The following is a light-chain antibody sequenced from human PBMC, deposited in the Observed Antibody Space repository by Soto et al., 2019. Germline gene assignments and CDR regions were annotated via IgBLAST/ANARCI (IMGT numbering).Light chain of an antibody. CDR3: SSYAGINNFYV. CDR2: EVS. Sequence: QSVLTQPPSASGSPGQSVTISCTGTSSDFGDYNYVSWYQQHPGKAPKLMIYEVSKRPSGVPDRFSGSKSGNTASLTVSGLQAEDEADYYCSSYAGINNFYVFGTGTKVTVL. V-gene: IGLV2-8*01. J-gene: IGLJ1*01. CDR1: SSDFGDYNY.